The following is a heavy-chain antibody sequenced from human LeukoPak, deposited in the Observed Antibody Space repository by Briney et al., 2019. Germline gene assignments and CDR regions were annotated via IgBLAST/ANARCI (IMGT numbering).Heavy chain of an antibody. CDR2: ISAYNGNT. J-gene: IGHJ4*02. CDR3: ARAPADSSGYYYEDY. Sequence: ASVKVSCKASGYTFTRYGISWVRQAPGQGLEWMGWISAYNGNTNYAQKLQGRVTMTTDTSTSTAYMELRSLRSDDTAVYYCARAPADSSGYYYEDYWGQGTLVTVSS. CDR1: GYTFTRYG. V-gene: IGHV1-18*01. D-gene: IGHD3-22*01.